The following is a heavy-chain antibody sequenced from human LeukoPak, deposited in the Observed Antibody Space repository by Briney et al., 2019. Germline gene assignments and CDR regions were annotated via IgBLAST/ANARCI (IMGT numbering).Heavy chain of an antibody. CDR2: IYMGGTT. Sequence: GGSPRLSCAASGFTVSTNYMSWVRQAPGKGLEWVSVIYMGGTTYYAGSVRGRFTISRDNSKNTVYLQMNSLRAEDTAVYYCAKAEGVVPAAPRWGNWFDPWGQGTLVTVSS. CDR1: GFTVSTNY. J-gene: IGHJ5*02. D-gene: IGHD2-2*01. V-gene: IGHV3-53*01. CDR3: AKAEGVVPAAPRWGNWFDP.